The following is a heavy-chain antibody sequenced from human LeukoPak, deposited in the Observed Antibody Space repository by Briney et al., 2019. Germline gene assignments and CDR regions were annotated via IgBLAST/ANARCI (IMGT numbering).Heavy chain of an antibody. J-gene: IGHJ3*02. CDR2: INPNSGGT. V-gene: IGHV1-2*02. CDR1: GYTFTGYY. Sequence: ASVTVSCKASGYTFTGYYIYWVRQAPGQGLEWMGWINPNSGGTNYAQKFQGRVTMTRDTSISTAYMELSRLRSDDTAVYYCASGSGYELGGAFDIWGQGTMVTVSS. D-gene: IGHD5-12*01. CDR3: ASGSGYELGGAFDI.